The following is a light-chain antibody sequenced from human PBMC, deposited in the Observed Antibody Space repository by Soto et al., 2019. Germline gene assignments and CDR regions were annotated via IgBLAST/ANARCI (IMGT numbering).Light chain of an antibody. CDR2: GTS. J-gene: IGKJ3*01. Sequence: IVMTQSPASLTVSLGERATSNCKSSETFFTGSNNKNYLAWYQQKPGQAPRLLMSGTSRRATGIPDRFSGSGSGTDFTLSISRLEPEDFAVYYCQHYGDSPPFTFGPGTKVDI. CDR1: ETFFTGSNNKNY. V-gene: IGKV3-20*01. CDR3: QHYGDSPPFT.